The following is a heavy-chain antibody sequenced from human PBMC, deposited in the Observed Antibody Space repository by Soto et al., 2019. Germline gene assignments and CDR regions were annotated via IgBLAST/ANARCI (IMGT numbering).Heavy chain of an antibody. J-gene: IGHJ4*02. CDR1: GFTFDDYA. CDR3: AKDLSRIAAAGPLDY. CDR2: ISWNSGSI. D-gene: IGHD6-13*01. V-gene: IGHV3-9*01. Sequence: DVQLVESGGGLVQPGRSLRLSCAASGFTFDDYAMHWVRQAPGKGLEWVSGISWNSGSIGYADSVKGRFTISRDNAKNSLYLQMNSLRAEDTALYYCAKDLSRIAAAGPLDYWGQGTLVTVSS.